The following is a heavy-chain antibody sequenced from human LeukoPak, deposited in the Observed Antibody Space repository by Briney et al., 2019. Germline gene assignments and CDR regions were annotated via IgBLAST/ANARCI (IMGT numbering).Heavy chain of an antibody. D-gene: IGHD5-18*01. CDR2: IYHSGST. V-gene: IGHV4-4*02. Sequence: TPSGTLSLTCAVSGGSISSSNWWSWVRQPPGKGLEWIGEIYHSGSTNYNPSLKSRVTISVDKSKNQFSLKLSSVTAADTAVYYCARATVQLWFSFDFWGQGTPVTVSS. J-gene: IGHJ4*02. CDR3: ARATVQLWFSFDF. CDR1: GGSISSSNW.